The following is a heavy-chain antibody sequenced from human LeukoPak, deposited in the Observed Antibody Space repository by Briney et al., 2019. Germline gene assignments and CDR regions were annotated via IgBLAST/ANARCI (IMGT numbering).Heavy chain of an antibody. CDR1: GYTFTNYA. V-gene: IGHV1-3*01. CDR3: ARSGWYAYNWFDP. CDR2: INAGNGNT. J-gene: IGHJ5*02. Sequence: ASVKVSCKASGYTFTNYAIHWVRQAPGQRLEWMGWINAGNGNTKYSQKFQGRVTITRNTSISTAYMELSSLRSEDTAVYYCARSGWYAYNWFDPWGQGTPVTVSS. D-gene: IGHD6-19*01.